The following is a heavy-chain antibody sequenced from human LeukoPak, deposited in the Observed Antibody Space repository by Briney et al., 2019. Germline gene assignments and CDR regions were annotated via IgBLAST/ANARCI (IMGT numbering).Heavy chain of an antibody. D-gene: IGHD2-2*01. CDR2: ISAYNGDT. V-gene: IGHV1-18*01. Sequence: GASVKVSCKASGYTFTSYDINWVRQATGQGLEWMGWISAYNGDTNYAQKLQGRVTMTTDTSTSTAYMELRSLRSDDTAVYYCARDLSCSSTSCYPYGAYYYYGMDVWGQGTTVTVSS. J-gene: IGHJ6*02. CDR1: GYTFTSYD. CDR3: ARDLSCSSTSCYPYGAYYYYGMDV.